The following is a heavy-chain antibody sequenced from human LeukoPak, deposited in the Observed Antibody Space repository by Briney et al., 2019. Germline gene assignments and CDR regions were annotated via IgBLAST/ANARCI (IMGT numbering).Heavy chain of an antibody. J-gene: IGHJ4*02. Sequence: SETLSLTCTVSGGSISSYYWSWIRQPPGKGLEWIGNIYYSGSTNYNPSLKSRVTISVDTSKNQFSLKVSSVTAADTAVYYCARDSEWLGSDFDYWGQGTLVTVSS. CDR2: IYYSGST. V-gene: IGHV4-59*01. D-gene: IGHD3-3*01. CDR3: ARDSEWLGSDFDY. CDR1: GGSISSYY.